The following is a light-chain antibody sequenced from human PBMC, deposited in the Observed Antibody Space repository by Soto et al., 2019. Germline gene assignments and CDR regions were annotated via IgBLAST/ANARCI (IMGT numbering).Light chain of an antibody. J-gene: IGKJ4*01. V-gene: IGKV1-8*01. Sequence: AIRMTKSPSSLSASTGDRVTITCRASQGISSYLAWYQQKPGKAPKLLIYASSTLQSGVPSRFSGSGSGTAFTLHISCLQSEDFATYYCQQYYSYPPLTFGGGTKVEIK. CDR2: ASS. CDR1: QGISSY. CDR3: QQYYSYPPLT.